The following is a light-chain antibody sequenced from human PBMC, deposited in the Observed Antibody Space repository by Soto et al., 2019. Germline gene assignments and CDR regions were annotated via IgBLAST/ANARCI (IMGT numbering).Light chain of an antibody. CDR3: QQYNVFSPYT. CDR2: KAS. J-gene: IGKJ2*01. Sequence: DIQMTQSPSSLSASVGDRVTITCLASQSISTWLAWYQLKPGKAPKHLIYKASNLQSGVPSRFSGSGSGTEFTLTISSLQPDDFATYYCQQYNVFSPYTFGQGTKLAI. CDR1: QSISTW. V-gene: IGKV1-5*03.